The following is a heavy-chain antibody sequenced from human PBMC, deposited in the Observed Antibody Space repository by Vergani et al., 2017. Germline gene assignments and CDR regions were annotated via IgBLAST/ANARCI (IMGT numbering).Heavy chain of an antibody. D-gene: IGHD6-19*01. V-gene: IGHV3-48*03. J-gene: IGHJ4*02. CDR3: AREPVSGAS. CDR1: GFTFSSYE. CDR2: ISSSGSTI. Sequence: EVQLVESGGGLVQPGGSLRLSCAASGFTFSSYEMNWVRQAPGKGLEWVSYISSSGSTIYYADSAKGRFTISRDNAKNSLYLQMNSLRAEDTAVYYCAREPVSGASWGQGTLVTVSS.